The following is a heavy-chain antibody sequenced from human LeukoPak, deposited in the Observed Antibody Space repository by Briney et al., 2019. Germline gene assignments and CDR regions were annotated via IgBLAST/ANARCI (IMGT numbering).Heavy chain of an antibody. Sequence: PSETLSLTCTVSGGSISNYYWSWIRQPLGKGVEWITDVYYSGSTNYNPSLKSRVSISVDTSKNQFALKLISVPAADTALYYCAGGRVWLAFDSWGQGTLVTVSS. D-gene: IGHD5-18*01. CDR3: AGGRVWLAFDS. V-gene: IGHV4-59*01. CDR2: VYYSGST. J-gene: IGHJ4*02. CDR1: GGSISNYY.